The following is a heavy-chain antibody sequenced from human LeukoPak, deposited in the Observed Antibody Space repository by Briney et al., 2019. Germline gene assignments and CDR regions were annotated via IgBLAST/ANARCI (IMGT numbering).Heavy chain of an antibody. V-gene: IGHV3-21*01. Sequence: GGSLRLSCAASGFTFSSYSMNWVRQAPGKGLEWASCISSSSYIYYADSVKGRFTISRDNTKNSLHLQMNSLRAEDTAVYYCARDLVAGGSFYGMDVWGQGTTVTVSS. J-gene: IGHJ6*02. CDR2: ISSSSYI. CDR1: GFTFSSYS. CDR3: ARDLVAGGSFYGMDV. D-gene: IGHD2-15*01.